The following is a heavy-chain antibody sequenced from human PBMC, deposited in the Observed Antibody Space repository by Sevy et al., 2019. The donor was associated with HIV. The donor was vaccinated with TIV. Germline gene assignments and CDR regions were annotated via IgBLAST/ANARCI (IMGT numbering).Heavy chain of an antibody. D-gene: IGHD4-17*01. Sequence: GGSLRLSCAASGFLFSSYEMNWVRQIPGKGLEWISFISSSATLIYYGDSVRGRFTISRDNAKNSLYLQMNSLRAEDTGVYYCTGDLPPSATTVAHFDYWGQGTLVTVSS. CDR1: GFLFSSYE. CDR3: TGDLPPSATTVAHFDY. V-gene: IGHV3-48*03. CDR2: ISSSATLI. J-gene: IGHJ4*02.